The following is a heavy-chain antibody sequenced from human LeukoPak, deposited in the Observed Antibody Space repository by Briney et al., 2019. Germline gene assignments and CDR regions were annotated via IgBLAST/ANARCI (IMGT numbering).Heavy chain of an antibody. D-gene: IGHD2-2*01. CDR3: ARGRVGTSPYYFDY. V-gene: IGHV3-21*01. J-gene: IGHJ4*02. CDR2: ISSSSSYI. CDR1: GFTFSSYS. Sequence: PGGSLRLSCAASGFTFSSYSMNWVRQAPGKGLEWVSSISSSSSYIYYADSVKGRFTISRDNAKSSLYLQMNSLRAEDTAVYYCARGRVGTSPYYFDYWGQGTLVTVSS.